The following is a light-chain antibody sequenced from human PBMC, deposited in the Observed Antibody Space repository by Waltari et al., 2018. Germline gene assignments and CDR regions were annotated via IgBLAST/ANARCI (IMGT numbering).Light chain of an antibody. Sequence: QSALTQPASVSGSPGQSLTISCTGTSRDVGGYNYVSSYQQHPGKAPKLMIYDVSNRPSGVSNRFSGSKSGNTASLTISGLQAEDEADYYCSSYTSSSTLVFGGGTKLTVL. CDR2: DVS. J-gene: IGLJ2*01. CDR3: SSYTSSSTLV. CDR1: SRDVGGYNY. V-gene: IGLV2-14*01.